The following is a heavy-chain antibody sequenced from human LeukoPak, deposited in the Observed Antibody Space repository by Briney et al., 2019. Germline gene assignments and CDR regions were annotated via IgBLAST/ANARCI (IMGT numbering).Heavy chain of an antibody. J-gene: IGHJ6*02. CDR3: ARVRGYYDILTGYYYYYGMDV. CDR1: GGSISSYY. V-gene: IGHV4-59*01. Sequence: SETLSLTCTVSGGSISSYYWSWIRQPPGKGLEWIGYIYYSGSTSYSPSLKSRVTISVDTSKNQFSLRLSSVTAADTAVYYCARVRGYYDILTGYYYYYGMDVWGQGTTVTVSS. D-gene: IGHD3-9*01. CDR2: IYYSGST.